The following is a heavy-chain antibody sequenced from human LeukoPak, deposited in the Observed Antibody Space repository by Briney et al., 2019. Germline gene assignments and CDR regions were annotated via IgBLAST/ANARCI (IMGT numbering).Heavy chain of an antibody. J-gene: IGHJ4*02. Sequence: GGSLRLSCAASGFTFSDYWMTWVRQAPGKGLEWVANIKQDGSKKSYVDSVKGRFTISRDNAKNSLYLQMNSLRAEDTAIYYCTRVGYIDEGIDYWGQGTLVTVSS. V-gene: IGHV3-7*04. D-gene: IGHD5-24*01. CDR3: TRVGYIDEGIDY. CDR2: IKQDGSKK. CDR1: GFTFSDYW.